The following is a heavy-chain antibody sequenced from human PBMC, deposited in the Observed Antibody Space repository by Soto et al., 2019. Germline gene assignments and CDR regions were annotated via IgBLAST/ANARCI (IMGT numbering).Heavy chain of an antibody. CDR2: ISGGGDTT. Sequence: EVQLLESGGGLVQPGGSLRLSCAASGFTFNNYAMTWVRQAPGKGLEWVSGISGGGDTTSYADSVKGRFTVSRDGSKNTLSLQMSSLRAEDTALCYCAKGRGGSGSLTPRVDFWGQGTLVTVSS. CDR3: AKGRGGSGSLTPRVDF. CDR1: GFTFNNYA. J-gene: IGHJ4*02. V-gene: IGHV3-23*01. D-gene: IGHD3-10*01.